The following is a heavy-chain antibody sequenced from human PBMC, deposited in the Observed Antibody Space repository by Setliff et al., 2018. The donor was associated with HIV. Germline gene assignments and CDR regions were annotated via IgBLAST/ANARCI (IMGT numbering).Heavy chain of an antibody. V-gene: IGHV4-4*02. CDR3: ARERIYVDY. CDR2: IYHSGGT. J-gene: IGHJ4*02. CDR1: GGSIDSTSYYW. Sequence: SETLSLTCTVSGGSIDSTSYYWWSWVRQPPGKGLEWIGEIYHSGGTNYNPSLKSRVTMSVDTSKNQFSLKLSSMTAADTAVYYCARERIYVDYWGQGTLVTVSS.